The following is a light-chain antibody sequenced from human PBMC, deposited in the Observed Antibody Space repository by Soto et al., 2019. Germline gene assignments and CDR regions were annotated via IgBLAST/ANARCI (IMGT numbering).Light chain of an antibody. Sequence: QSVLTQPASVSGSPGQSITISCTGTSSDVGGYNYVSWYQQHPGKAPQLMIYDVSTRPSGVSTRFSGSKSGNTASLTISGLKAEDEADYYRSSYASSSTGVFGTGTKLTVL. CDR1: SSDVGGYNY. CDR3: SSYASSSTGV. CDR2: DVS. V-gene: IGLV2-14*03. J-gene: IGLJ1*01.